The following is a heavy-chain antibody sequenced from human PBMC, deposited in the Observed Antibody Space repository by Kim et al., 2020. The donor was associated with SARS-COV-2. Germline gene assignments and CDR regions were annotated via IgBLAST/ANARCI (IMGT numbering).Heavy chain of an antibody. J-gene: IGHJ6*03. Sequence: GESLKISCKGSGYSFTSYWIGWVRQMPGKGLEWMGIIYPGDSDTRDSPSFQGQVTITAAKAISTDYLQCSSLKASDTAMYYCARRISSRGEGFYYYYYYMDVWGKGTTVTVSS. V-gene: IGHV5-51*01. CDR3: ARRISSRGEGFYYYYYYMDV. CDR2: IYPGDSDT. CDR1: GYSFTSYW. D-gene: IGHD6-13*01.